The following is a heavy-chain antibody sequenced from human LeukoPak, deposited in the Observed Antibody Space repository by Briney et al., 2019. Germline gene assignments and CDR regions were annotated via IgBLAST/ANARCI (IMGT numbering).Heavy chain of an antibody. J-gene: IGHJ4*02. D-gene: IGHD4-11*01. CDR1: GFTYNSHA. Sequence: GGSLRLSCEASGFTYNSHAMTWARLAPGKGLEWVSSISGSGGHTYYADSVKGRFTVSRDNSKNTLYLQMNSLRAEGTAVYYCAKDRSVATVTLFDYWGQGTLVTVSS. V-gene: IGHV3-23*01. CDR2: ISGSGGHT. CDR3: AKDRSVATVTLFDY.